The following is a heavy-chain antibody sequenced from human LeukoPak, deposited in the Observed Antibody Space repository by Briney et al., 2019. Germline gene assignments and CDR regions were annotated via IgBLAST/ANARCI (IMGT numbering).Heavy chain of an antibody. V-gene: IGHV4-59*01. CDR1: GGSISSYY. J-gene: IGHJ3*02. Sequence: SETLSLTCTVSGGSISSYYWSWIRQPPGKGLEWIGYIYYSGSTNYNPSLKSRVTISVDTSKNQFSLKLSSVTAADTAVYYCARVRGNGYDYVWGSYRVRAFDIRGQGTMVTVSS. D-gene: IGHD3-16*02. CDR2: IYYSGST. CDR3: ARVRGNGYDYVWGSYRVRAFDI.